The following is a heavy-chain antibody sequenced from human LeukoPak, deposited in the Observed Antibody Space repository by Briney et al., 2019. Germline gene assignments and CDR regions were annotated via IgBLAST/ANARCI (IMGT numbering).Heavy chain of an antibody. J-gene: IGHJ4*02. V-gene: IGHV7-4-1*02. D-gene: IGHD6-13*01. CDR1: GYTFTNYA. CDR3: AAAGSNGFDN. Sequence: ASVKVSCKASGYTFTNYAMNWVRQAPGQGLEWMGWINTNTGNPTYAQGFAGRFVFSLDTSVSTAYLQISSLKTEDTAVYYCAAAGSNGFDNWGQGTLVTASS. CDR2: INTNTGNP.